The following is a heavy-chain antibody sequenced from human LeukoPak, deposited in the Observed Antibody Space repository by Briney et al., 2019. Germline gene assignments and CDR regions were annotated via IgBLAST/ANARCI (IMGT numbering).Heavy chain of an antibody. Sequence: SETLSLTCTVSGGSISSYYWSWIRQPAGKGLEWIGRIYTSGSTNYNPSLKSRVTMSVDTSKNQFSLKLSSVTAADTAVYYCARDWASSSSGGYFDYWGQGTLVTVSS. J-gene: IGHJ4*02. D-gene: IGHD6-13*01. V-gene: IGHV4-4*07. CDR1: GGSISSYY. CDR3: ARDWASSSSGGYFDY. CDR2: IYTSGST.